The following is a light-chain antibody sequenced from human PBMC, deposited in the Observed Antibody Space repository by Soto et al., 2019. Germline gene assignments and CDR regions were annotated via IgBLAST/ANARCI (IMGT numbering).Light chain of an antibody. Sequence: EIMLTQSPGTLSLSPGERATLSCRASQSVSSSYLAWYQQKPGQAPRLLIYGASSRATGIPDRFSGSGSGTDFTLTISRLEPEDVAVYYCQQYGSSPVTFGRGTRLEIK. CDR2: GAS. CDR3: QQYGSSPVT. CDR1: QSVSSSY. J-gene: IGKJ5*01. V-gene: IGKV3-20*01.